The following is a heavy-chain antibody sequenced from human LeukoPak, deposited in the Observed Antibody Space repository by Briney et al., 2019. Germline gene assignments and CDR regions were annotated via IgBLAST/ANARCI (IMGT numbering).Heavy chain of an antibody. CDR2: INSDGSST. CDR3: AKATTSWWHFDC. V-gene: IGHV3-74*01. Sequence: GGSLRLSCAASGFTFSSSWMHWVRQAPGKGLVWVSRINSDGSSTNYADSVKGRFTISRDNAKNTLYLQMNSLRAEDTAVYYCAKATTSWWHFDCWGQGTLVTVSS. J-gene: IGHJ4*02. CDR1: GFTFSSSW. D-gene: IGHD2-8*02.